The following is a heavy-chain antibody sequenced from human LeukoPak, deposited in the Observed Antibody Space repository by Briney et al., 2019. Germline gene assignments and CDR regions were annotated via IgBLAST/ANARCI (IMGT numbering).Heavy chain of an antibody. CDR1: GFTFSSYN. CDR2: ISSSSDYI. V-gene: IGHV3-21*01. CDR3: ARGKTSQNIVTRKTYNWFDP. J-gene: IGHJ5*02. Sequence: GGSLRLSCVDSGFTFSSYNMNWVRQAPGKGLEWVSSISSSSDYIYYADSVKGRFTISRDNAKNSLYLQMKSLRAEDTAVYYCARGKTSQNIVTRKTYNWFDPWGQGTLVTVSS. D-gene: IGHD2/OR15-2a*01.